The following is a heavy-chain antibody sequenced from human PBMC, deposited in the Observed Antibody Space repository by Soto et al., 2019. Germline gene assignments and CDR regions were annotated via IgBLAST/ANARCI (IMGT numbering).Heavy chain of an antibody. D-gene: IGHD3-16*01. V-gene: IGHV4-31*01. J-gene: IGHJ5*02. CDR2: IYDSGST. CDR1: GDSVNSGAYY. Sequence: QVQLQESGPGLVKPSQTLSLTCTVSGDSVNSGAYYWSWVRQHPGKGLEWIGYIYDSGSTYYNPSLKSPVTISLDPSRNQFSLKLNSVTVADTAVYYCASSAFGEGNWFDPWGQGTLVTVSS. CDR3: ASSAFGEGNWFDP.